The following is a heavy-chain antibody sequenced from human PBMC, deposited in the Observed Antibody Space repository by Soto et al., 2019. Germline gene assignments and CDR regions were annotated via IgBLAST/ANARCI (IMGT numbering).Heavy chain of an antibody. D-gene: IGHD7-27*01. CDR3: ARKLGSRTYLVYYYYYYMDV. J-gene: IGHJ6*03. V-gene: IGHV3-11*01. CDR2: ISSSGSTI. Sequence: GGSLRLSCAASGFTFSDYYMSWIRLAPGKGLEWVSYISSSGSTIYYAASVKGRFTISRDNAKNSLYLQMNSLRAEDTAVYYCARKLGSRTYLVYYYYYYMDVWGQGTTVTGSS. CDR1: GFTFSDYY.